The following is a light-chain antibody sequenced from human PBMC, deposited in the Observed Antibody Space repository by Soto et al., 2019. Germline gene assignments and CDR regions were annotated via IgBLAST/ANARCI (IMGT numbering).Light chain of an antibody. CDR2: TNS. V-gene: IGLV1-44*01. CDR3: AAWDDSLNGPV. Sequence: QPVLTQPPSASGTPGQRVSISCSGSSSNIGTNPVNWYQQLPGTAPKLLIYTNSQRPSGVPDRFSGSKSDTSASLAISGLQSEDEADYYCAAWDDSLNGPVFGGGTKLTVL. J-gene: IGLJ2*01. CDR1: SSNIGTNP.